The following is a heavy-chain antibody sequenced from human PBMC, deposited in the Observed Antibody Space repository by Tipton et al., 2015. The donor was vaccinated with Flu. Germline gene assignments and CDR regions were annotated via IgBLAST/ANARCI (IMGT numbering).Heavy chain of an antibody. D-gene: IGHD3-16*01. Sequence: TLSLTCTVSGYSISSGYYWGWIRQPPGKGLEWIGSIYHSGSTYYNPSLKSRVAMSIDTSQSQFSLRLSSMTAADTAVYYCAKVKFGWVESWAQGTLVTVSS. V-gene: IGHV4-38-2*02. CDR2: IYHSGST. J-gene: IGHJ5*01. CDR1: GYSISSGYY. CDR3: AKVKFGWVES.